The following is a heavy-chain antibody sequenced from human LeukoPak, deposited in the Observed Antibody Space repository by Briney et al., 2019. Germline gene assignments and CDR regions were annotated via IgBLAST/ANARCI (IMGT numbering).Heavy chain of an antibody. J-gene: IGHJ4*02. D-gene: IGHD6-6*01. V-gene: IGHV3-7*01. Sequence: PGGSLRLSCTASGFTFSDYWMSWVRQAPGKGLEWVANINQDGSEKYYVDSVKGRFTISRDNAKNTLYLQMNSMRAEDTAVYYCARDLASSKGDYWGQGTLVTVSS. CDR2: INQDGSEK. CDR3: ARDLASSKGDY. CDR1: GFTFSDYW.